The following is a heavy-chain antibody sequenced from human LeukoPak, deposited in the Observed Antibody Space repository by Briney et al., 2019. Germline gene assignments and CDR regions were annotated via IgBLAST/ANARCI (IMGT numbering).Heavy chain of an antibody. CDR2: ISYDGSNK. Sequence: QSGRSLRLSCAASGFTFSSYSMHWVRQAPGKGLEWVAVISYDGSNKYYADSVKGRFTISRDNSKNTLYLQMNSLRAEDTAVYYCAKDGHGDYAVGYYYYGMDVWGQGTTVTVSS. J-gene: IGHJ6*02. CDR1: GFTFSSYS. D-gene: IGHD4-17*01. CDR3: AKDGHGDYAVGYYYYGMDV. V-gene: IGHV3-30*18.